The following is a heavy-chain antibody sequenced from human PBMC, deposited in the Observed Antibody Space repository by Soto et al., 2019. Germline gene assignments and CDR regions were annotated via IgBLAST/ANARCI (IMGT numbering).Heavy chain of an antibody. CDR3: ARTWESYYYDSSGHGDL. Sequence: SETLSLTCNVSGGSISSGDYYWSWIRQPPGKGLEWIGYIYYSGSTYYNPSLKSRVTISVDTSKNQFSLKLSSVTAADTAVYYCARTWESYYYDSSGHGDLWGRGTLVTVSS. D-gene: IGHD3-22*01. CDR1: GGSISSGDYY. CDR2: IYYSGST. J-gene: IGHJ2*01. V-gene: IGHV4-30-4*02.